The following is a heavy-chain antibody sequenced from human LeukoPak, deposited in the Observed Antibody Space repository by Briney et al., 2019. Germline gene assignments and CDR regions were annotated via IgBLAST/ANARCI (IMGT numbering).Heavy chain of an antibody. V-gene: IGHV3-30*02. D-gene: IGHD2/OR15-2a*01. CDR3: TKDLRYYYTDNHSTMDEHDY. J-gene: IGHJ4*02. CDR2: ILYDGSNK. Sequence: GGSLRLSCAASEFTFSKFGMHWVRQAPGQGLEWVAFILYDGSNKYYADSVKGRFTISRDNSKNTLSLQMNTLRAEDTALYYCTKDLRYYYTDNHSTMDEHDYWGQGTLVTVSS. CDR1: EFTFSKFG.